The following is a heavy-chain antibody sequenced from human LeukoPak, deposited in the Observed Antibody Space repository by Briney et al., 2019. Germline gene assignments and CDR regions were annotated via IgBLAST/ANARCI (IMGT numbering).Heavy chain of an antibody. Sequence: SQTLSLTCTVSGGSISSGSYYWSWIRQPAGKGLEWIGRIYTSGSTSYNPSLKSRVTISVDTSKNQFSLKLSSVTAADTAVYYCARDRGEYSSPSWATYYYYYYMDVWGKGTTVTVSS. CDR2: IYTSGST. CDR3: ARDRGEYSSPSWATYYYYYYMDV. D-gene: IGHD6-6*01. CDR1: GGSISSGSYY. V-gene: IGHV4-61*02. J-gene: IGHJ6*03.